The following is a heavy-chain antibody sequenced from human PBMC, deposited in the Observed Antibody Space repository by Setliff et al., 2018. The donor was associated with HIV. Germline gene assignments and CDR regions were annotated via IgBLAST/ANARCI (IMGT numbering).Heavy chain of an antibody. CDR2: IYTSGST. D-gene: IGHD2-21*01. CDR1: GGSISSGSYY. Sequence: SETLSLTCTVSGGSISSGSYYWSWIRQPAGKGLEWIGHIYTSGSTNYNPSLKSRVTISVDTSKNQFSLKLSSVTTADTAVYYCARSLWLGDIQHWGQGTLVTVSS. CDR3: ARSLWLGDIQH. J-gene: IGHJ1*01. V-gene: IGHV4-61*09.